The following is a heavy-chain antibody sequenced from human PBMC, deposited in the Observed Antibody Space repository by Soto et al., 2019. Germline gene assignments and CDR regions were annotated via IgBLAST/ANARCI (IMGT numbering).Heavy chain of an antibody. Sequence: QVQLQESGPGLVKPSETLSLTCAVSGASIRSYHWSWIRQPAGKGLEWIGRMQHTGNTNYNPSLKSRVTMSVDSSKYQISLKMTSVTAAQTAVYFCAKDVSSRRWFDPWGQGILVIVSS. J-gene: IGHJ5*02. D-gene: IGHD3-16*01. CDR2: MQHTGNT. V-gene: IGHV4-4*07. CDR3: AKDVSSRRWFDP. CDR1: GASIRSYH.